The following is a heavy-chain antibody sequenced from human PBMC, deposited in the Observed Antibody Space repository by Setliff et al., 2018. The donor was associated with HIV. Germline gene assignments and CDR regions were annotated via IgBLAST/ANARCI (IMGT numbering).Heavy chain of an antibody. V-gene: IGHV4-31*03. J-gene: IGHJ4*02. CDR1: GGSISSGGFY. D-gene: IGHD6-13*01. CDR3: ARGRYSSSSWPIDY. Sequence: SETLSLTGTVTGGSISSGGFYWTWIRQHPGKGLEWIGYIYNTRSSYHSLSRGNRVTRSIDTYKNQFSLKLSSVTAADTAVYFCARGRYSSSSWPIDYWGQGTLVTVSS. CDR2: IYNTRSS.